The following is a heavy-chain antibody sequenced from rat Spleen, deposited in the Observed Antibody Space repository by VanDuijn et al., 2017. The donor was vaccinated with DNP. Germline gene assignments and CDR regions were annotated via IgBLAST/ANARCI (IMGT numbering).Heavy chain of an antibody. D-gene: IGHD1-9*01. CDR1: GYSITTNH. Sequence: EVQLQESGPGLVKPSQSLSLTCSVTGYSITTNHWGWVRKFPGNKMEWIGHISYTGSATYNPSLKSRLAITRDTAKSQFFLQLNSVTTEDTATYYCARYDTTGISTYDHWGQGVLVTVSS. CDR2: ISYTGSA. CDR3: ARYDTTGISTYDH. J-gene: IGHJ2*01. V-gene: IGHV3-1*01.